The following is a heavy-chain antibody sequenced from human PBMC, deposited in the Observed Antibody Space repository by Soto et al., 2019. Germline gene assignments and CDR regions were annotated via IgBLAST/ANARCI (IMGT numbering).Heavy chain of an antibody. Sequence: PGGSLRLSCAASGFTFSTYAMGWVRQAPGKGLEWVSALTDSGGSTYYAESVKGRFTISRDNSRNTLFLQMNSLRAEYTAVYYCAKKSSGNSYFYFDYWGQGALVTVSS. CDR2: LTDSGGST. D-gene: IGHD3-22*01. V-gene: IGHV3-23*01. J-gene: IGHJ4*02. CDR1: GFTFSTYA. CDR3: AKKSSGNSYFYFDY.